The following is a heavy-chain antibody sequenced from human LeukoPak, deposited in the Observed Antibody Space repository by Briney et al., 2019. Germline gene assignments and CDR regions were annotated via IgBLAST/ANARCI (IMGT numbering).Heavy chain of an antibody. J-gene: IGHJ6*03. CDR2: IKQDGSDK. V-gene: IGHV3-7*01. CDR1: GFTFSSYW. CDR3: ASSPGITIFGVVIPGYYYYYMDV. D-gene: IGHD3-3*01. Sequence: AGGSLRLSCAASGFTFSSYWMSWVSQAPGKGLEGVANIKQDGSDKYYVDSVKGRFTNSRDNAKNSLYLQMNSLRAEDTAVYYCASSPGITIFGVVIPGYYYYYMDVWGKGTTVTASS.